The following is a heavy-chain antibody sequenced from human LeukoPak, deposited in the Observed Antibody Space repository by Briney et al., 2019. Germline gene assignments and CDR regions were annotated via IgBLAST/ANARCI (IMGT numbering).Heavy chain of an antibody. V-gene: IGHV1-46*01. Sequence: ASVKVSCKASGYTFTSYYMHWVRQAPGQGLEWMGIINPSGGSTSYAQKFQGRVTMTGDTSTSTVYMELSSLRSEDTAVYYCARDLVGIAAAGSQTYYYYYGMDVWGQGTTVTVSS. CDR1: GYTFTSYY. J-gene: IGHJ6*02. D-gene: IGHD6-13*01. CDR3: ARDLVGIAAAGSQTYYYYYGMDV. CDR2: INPSGGST.